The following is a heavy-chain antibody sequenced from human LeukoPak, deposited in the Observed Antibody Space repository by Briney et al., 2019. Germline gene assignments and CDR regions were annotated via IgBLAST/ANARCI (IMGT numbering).Heavy chain of an antibody. Sequence: ASVKVSCKASGYTFTGYYMHWVRQAPGQGLEWMGWINPNSGGTNYAQKFQGWVTMTRDTSISTAYMELSRLRSDDTAVYYCARAYYYDSSGYSVSVWGQGTMVTVSS. CDR2: INPNSGGT. CDR3: ARAYYYDSSGYSVSV. V-gene: IGHV1-2*04. CDR1: GYTFTGYY. J-gene: IGHJ3*01. D-gene: IGHD3-22*01.